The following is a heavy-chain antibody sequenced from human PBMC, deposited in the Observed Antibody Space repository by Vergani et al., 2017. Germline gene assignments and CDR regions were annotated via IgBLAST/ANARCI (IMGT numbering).Heavy chain of an antibody. J-gene: IGHJ2*01. CDR2: ISSSSSTI. Sequence: EVQLVESGGGLVQPGGSLRLSCAASGFTFSSYSMNWVRQAPGKGLEWVSYISSSSSTIYYADSVKGRFTISRDNSKNTLYLQMNSLRAEDTAVYYCARDRTGLYFDLWGRGTLVTVSS. V-gene: IGHV3-48*01. CDR1: GFTFSSYS. D-gene: IGHD3/OR15-3a*01. CDR3: ARDRTGLYFDL.